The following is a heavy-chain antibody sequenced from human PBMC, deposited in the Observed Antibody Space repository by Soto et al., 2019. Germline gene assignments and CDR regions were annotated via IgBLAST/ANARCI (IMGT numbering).Heavy chain of an antibody. D-gene: IGHD6-19*01. CDR2: IYPGDSDT. CDR1: GYSFTSYW. V-gene: IGHV5-51*01. Sequence: GESLKISCKGSGYSFTSYWIGWVRQMPGKGLEWMGIIYPGDSDTRYSPSFQGQVTISADKSISTAYLQWSSLKASDTAMYYCARHGPAGYYYYGMDVWGQGTTVTLSS. CDR3: ARHGPAGYYYYGMDV. J-gene: IGHJ6*02.